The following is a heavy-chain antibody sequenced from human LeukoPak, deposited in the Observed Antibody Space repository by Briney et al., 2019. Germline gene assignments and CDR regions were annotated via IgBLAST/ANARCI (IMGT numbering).Heavy chain of an antibody. V-gene: IGHV3-21*01. CDR3: ARGAVTTWVDY. CDR1: GFTFSSYS. D-gene: IGHD4-17*01. J-gene: IGHJ4*02. Sequence: GGSLRLYCAASGFTFSSYSMNWVRQAPGNGLEWVSSISSSSSYIYYADSVKGRFTISRDNAKNSLYLQMNSLRAEDTAVYYCARGAVTTWVDYWGQGTLVTVSS. CDR2: ISSSSSYI.